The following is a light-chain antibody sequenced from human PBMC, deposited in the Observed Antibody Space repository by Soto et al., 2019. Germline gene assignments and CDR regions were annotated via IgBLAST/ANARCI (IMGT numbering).Light chain of an antibody. CDR1: QSIKNY. Sequence: DIQMTQSPSSPSASVGDRVTITCRASQSIKNYLNWYQQKPGKAPKLLIYAASSLQSGVPSRFSGSGSGTDFTLTISSLQPEDFATYYCQQSYTTPITFGQGTKVDIK. CDR2: AAS. CDR3: QQSYTTPIT. J-gene: IGKJ1*01. V-gene: IGKV1-39*01.